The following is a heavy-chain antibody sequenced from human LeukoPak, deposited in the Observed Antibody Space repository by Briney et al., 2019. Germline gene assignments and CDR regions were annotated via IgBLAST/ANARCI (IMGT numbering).Heavy chain of an antibody. Sequence: GGSLRLSCAASGFTFSSYAMSWVRQAPGKGLEWVSAISGSGGSTYYADSVKGRFTISRDNSKNTLYLQMNSLRAEDTAVYYCAILPYSSGWYWLYYWGQGTLVTVSS. D-gene: IGHD6-19*01. J-gene: IGHJ4*02. CDR3: AILPYSSGWYWLYY. CDR1: GFTFSSYA. CDR2: ISGSGGST. V-gene: IGHV3-23*01.